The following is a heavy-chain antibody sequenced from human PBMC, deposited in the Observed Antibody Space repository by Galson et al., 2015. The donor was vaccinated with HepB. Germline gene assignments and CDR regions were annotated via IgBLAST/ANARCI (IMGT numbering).Heavy chain of an antibody. V-gene: IGHV3-23*01. J-gene: IGHJ4*02. Sequence: SLRLSCAASGFTFSSYAMSWVRQAPGKGLEWVSAINGSGGSTYYADSVKGRFTISRDNSKNTLYLQMNSLRAEDTAVYYCAKDRLYTYDYVWGSYCYLGEFDYWGQGTLVTVSS. CDR2: INGSGGST. D-gene: IGHD3-16*02. CDR1: GFTFSSYA. CDR3: AKDRLYTYDYVWGSYCYLGEFDY.